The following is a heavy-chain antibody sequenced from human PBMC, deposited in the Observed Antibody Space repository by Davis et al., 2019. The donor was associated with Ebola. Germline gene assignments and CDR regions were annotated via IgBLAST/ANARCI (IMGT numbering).Heavy chain of an antibody. D-gene: IGHD3-3*01. V-gene: IGHV4-34*01. CDR3: ASRDFWRNGDY. CDR2: INHSGST. J-gene: IGHJ4*02. Sequence: MPSETLSLTCAVYGGSFSGYYWSWIRQPPGKGLEWIGEINHSGSTNYNPSLKSRVTISVDTSKNQFSLKLSFVTAADTAVYYCASRDFWRNGDYWGQGTLVTVSS. CDR1: GGSFSGYY.